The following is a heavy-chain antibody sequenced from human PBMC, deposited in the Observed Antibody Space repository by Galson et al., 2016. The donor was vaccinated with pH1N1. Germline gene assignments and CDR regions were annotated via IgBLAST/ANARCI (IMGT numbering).Heavy chain of an antibody. Sequence: SVKVSCKASGGTFGSYGINWVRQAPGQGLEWMGGIIPIFNTAKYAQNFQGRVTITADESTTTAYMELSSLRSEDTAVYYCAREDYYDTDLSDWYFDLGGRGTLLTVSS. CDR3: AREDYYDTDLSDWYFDL. V-gene: IGHV1-69*13. D-gene: IGHD3-22*01. CDR2: IIPIFNTA. J-gene: IGHJ2*01. CDR1: GGTFGSYG.